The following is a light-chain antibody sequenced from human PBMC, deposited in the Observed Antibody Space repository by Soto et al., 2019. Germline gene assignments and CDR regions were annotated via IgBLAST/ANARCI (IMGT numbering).Light chain of an antibody. J-gene: IGKJ5*01. Sequence: DIQMTQSPSSVSASVGDRVTLTCRASQGISSYLAWYQQKQGKAPKXXSYAASTLQSGVPSRFRGSGSGTDFTLTISSLKPEDFETYYCQQLNSYPITFGQGTRLEIK. CDR1: QGISSY. V-gene: IGKV1-9*01. CDR2: AAS. CDR3: QQLNSYPIT.